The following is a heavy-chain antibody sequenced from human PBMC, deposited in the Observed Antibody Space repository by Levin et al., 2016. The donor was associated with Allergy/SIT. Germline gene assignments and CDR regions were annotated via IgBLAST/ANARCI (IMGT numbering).Heavy chain of an antibody. Sequence: SETLSLTCTVSGGSISSGDYYWSWIRQPPGKGLEWIGYIYYSGSTYYNPSLKSRVTISVDTSKNQFSLKLSSVTAADTAVYYCARDPSRKYYYDSSGFASDIWGRRDEWSPSPQ. CDR2: IYYSGST. CDR1: GGSISSGDYY. V-gene: IGHV4-30-4*01. D-gene: IGHD3-22*01. CDR3: ARDPSRKYYYDSSGFASDI. J-gene: IGHJ3*02.